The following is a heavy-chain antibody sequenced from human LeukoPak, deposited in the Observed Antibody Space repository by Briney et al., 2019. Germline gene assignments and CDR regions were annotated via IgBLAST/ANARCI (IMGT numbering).Heavy chain of an antibody. CDR2: ITGNGHNT. Sequence: GGSLRLSCAASGFIFSDYSMPWVRQAPGKGLDYVSAITGNGHNTYYARSVKGRFTISRDNSKNTLYLQMGSLRAEDMAVYYCVRVATRGYDDWGQGTLVTVSS. CDR3: VRVATRGYDD. V-gene: IGHV3-64*01. CDR1: GFIFSDYS. D-gene: IGHD2-2*01. J-gene: IGHJ4*02.